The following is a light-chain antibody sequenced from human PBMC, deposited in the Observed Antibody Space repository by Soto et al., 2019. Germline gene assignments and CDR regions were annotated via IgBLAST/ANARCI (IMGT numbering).Light chain of an antibody. Sequence: QSVLTQPPSVSGAPGQRVTISCAGTSSNIGAGYDVHWYQQVPGTAPKLLIYTNSNRPSGVPDRFSGSKSGTSASLAITGLQAADEADYYCQSYDSSLSALVFGGGTQLTVL. V-gene: IGLV1-40*01. CDR2: TNS. CDR3: QSYDSSLSALV. CDR1: SSNIGAGYD. J-gene: IGLJ3*02.